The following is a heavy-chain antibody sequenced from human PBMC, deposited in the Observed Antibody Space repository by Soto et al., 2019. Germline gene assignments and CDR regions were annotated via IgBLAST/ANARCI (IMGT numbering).Heavy chain of an antibody. V-gene: IGHV1-2*02. CDR2: INPNSGGT. D-gene: IGHD3-3*01. Sequence: ASVKVSCKASGYTFTGYYMHWVRQAPGQGLEWMGWINPNSGGTNYAQKFQGRVTMTRGTSISTAYMELSRLRSDDTAVYYCARGLAVWSGYYRNCFDPWGQGTLVTVSS. J-gene: IGHJ5*02. CDR3: ARGLAVWSGYYRNCFDP. CDR1: GYTFTGYY.